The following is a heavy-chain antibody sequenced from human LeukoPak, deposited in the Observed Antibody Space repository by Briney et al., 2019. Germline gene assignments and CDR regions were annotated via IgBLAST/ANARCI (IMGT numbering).Heavy chain of an antibody. V-gene: IGHV1-69*05. CDR1: GGTFSSYA. Sequence: ASVKVSRKASGGTFSSYAISWVRQAPGQGLEWMGGIIPIFGTANYAQKFQGRVTITTDESTSTAYMELSSLRSEDTAVYYCARAGEYYYDSSGYPFDYWGQGTLVTVSS. J-gene: IGHJ4*02. CDR3: ARAGEYYYDSSGYPFDY. D-gene: IGHD3-22*01. CDR2: IIPIFGTA.